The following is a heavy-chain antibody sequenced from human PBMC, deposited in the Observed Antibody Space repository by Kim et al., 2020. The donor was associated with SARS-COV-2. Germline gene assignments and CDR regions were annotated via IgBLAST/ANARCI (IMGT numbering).Heavy chain of an antibody. CDR2: GSGGST. V-gene: IGHV3-23*01. Sequence: GSGGSTYHADSVKGRFTISRDNSKNTLYLQMNSLRAEDTAVYYCAKPFDYWGQGTLVTVSS. CDR3: AKPFDY. J-gene: IGHJ4*02.